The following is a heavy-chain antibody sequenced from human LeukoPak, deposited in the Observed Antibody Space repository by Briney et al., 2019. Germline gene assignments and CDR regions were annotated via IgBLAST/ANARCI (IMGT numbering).Heavy chain of an antibody. J-gene: IGHJ5*02. D-gene: IGHD2-15*01. Sequence: PGGSLRLSCAASGFDFSSNWMHWVRHAPGQGLVWVSRIKGDGISTNYADSVKGRFTISRDNSKNTLYLQMNSLRAEDTAVYYCARVGRSCTGGSCYPNWLDPWGQGTLVTVSS. CDR3: ARVGRSCTGGSCYPNWLDP. CDR2: IKGDGIST. CDR1: GFDFSSNW. V-gene: IGHV3-74*01.